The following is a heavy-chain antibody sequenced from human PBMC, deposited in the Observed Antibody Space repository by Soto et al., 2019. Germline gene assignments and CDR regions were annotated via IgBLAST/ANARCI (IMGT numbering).Heavy chain of an antibody. Sequence: GESLKISCKGSGYTFTNYWIAWVRQMPGKGLEWMGIIYPGNSNTRYSPSFQGQVTISADKSISTAYLQWSSLKASDTAMYYCARLLLSRVDFDPWGQGTLVTVSS. CDR1: GYTFTNYW. D-gene: IGHD3-16*02. CDR2: IYPGNSNT. CDR3: ARLLLSRVDFDP. V-gene: IGHV5-51*01. J-gene: IGHJ5*02.